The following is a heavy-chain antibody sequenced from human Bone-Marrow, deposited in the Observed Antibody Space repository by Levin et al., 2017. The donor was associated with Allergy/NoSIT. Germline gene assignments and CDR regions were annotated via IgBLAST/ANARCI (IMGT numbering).Heavy chain of an antibody. Sequence: GGSLRLSCAASGFTFSIYGMHWVRQAPGKGLEWVAHISYDGSETYYGDSVKGRFTISRDNSKNTLYLQMNSLTPEDTALYYGAKGLRELVRLLMICGMDVWGQGTTVTVAS. CDR1: GFTFSIYG. D-gene: IGHD6-6*01. CDR3: AKGLRELVRLLMICGMDV. CDR2: ISYDGSET. V-gene: IGHV3-30*18. J-gene: IGHJ6*02.